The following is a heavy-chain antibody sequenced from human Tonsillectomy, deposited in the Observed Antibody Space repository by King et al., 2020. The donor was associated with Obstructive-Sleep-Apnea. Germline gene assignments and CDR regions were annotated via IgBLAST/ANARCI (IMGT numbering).Heavy chain of an antibody. D-gene: IGHD1-1*01. CDR1: GFTFSSYA. V-gene: IGHV3-30*04. CDR2: MAYDGSNK. CDR3: ARDVATGTFSHYYGMDV. J-gene: IGHJ6*02. Sequence: VQLVESGGGVVQPGRSLRLSCAASGFTFSSYAMYWVRQAPGKGLEWVAVMAYDGSNKYYADSVKGRFTISRDNSKNTLDLQKNSLRAEDTAVYYCARDVATGTFSHYYGMDVWGQGTTVTVSS.